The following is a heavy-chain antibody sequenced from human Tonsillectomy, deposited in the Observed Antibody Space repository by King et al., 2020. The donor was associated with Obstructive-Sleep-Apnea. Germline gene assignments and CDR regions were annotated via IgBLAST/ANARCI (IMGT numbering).Heavy chain of an antibody. CDR3: GSEPQYGFVTCSFDPHFDY. J-gene: IGHJ4*02. CDR1: GDSISSDRYY. D-gene: IGHD3-9*01. V-gene: IGHV4-39*07. CDR2: IYYSGAT. Sequence: QLQESGPRLVKASETLSLSCTVSGDSISSDRYYWAWIRQAPGNGLEWIGSIYYSGATFYNWSLKSRVALSMDTSGNQVSLKVTSVTAADTAVYFCGSEPQYGFVTCSFDPHFDYWGQGTLVTVSS.